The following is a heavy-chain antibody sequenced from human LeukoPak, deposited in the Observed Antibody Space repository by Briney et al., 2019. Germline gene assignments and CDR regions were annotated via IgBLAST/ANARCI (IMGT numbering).Heavy chain of an antibody. CDR3: ARGRKYQRPKNYFYYYMDV. Sequence: ASVKVCCKASGYTFTSYDINWVRHATGQGLEWMGWMNPDSGNTGFAQKFQGRITMTRNTSITTAYLELSSLRSEDTAVYYCARGRKYQRPKNYFYYYMDVWGKGTTVTVSS. CDR1: GYTFTSYD. V-gene: IGHV1-8*01. D-gene: IGHD2-2*01. J-gene: IGHJ6*03. CDR2: MNPDSGNT.